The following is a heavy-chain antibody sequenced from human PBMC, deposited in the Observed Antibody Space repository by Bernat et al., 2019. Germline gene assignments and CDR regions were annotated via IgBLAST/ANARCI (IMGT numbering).Heavy chain of an antibody. CDR1: GFTFSSYA. Sequence: QVQLVESGGGVVQPGRSLRLSCAASGFTFSSYAMHWVRQAPGKGLEWVAVISYDGSNKYYADSVKGRFTISRDNSKNTLYLQMNSLRAEDTAVYYCARENGDFYRYYFDYWGQGTLVTVSS. V-gene: IGHV3-30-3*01. CDR2: ISYDGSNK. D-gene: IGHD4-17*01. CDR3: ARENGDFYRYYFDY. J-gene: IGHJ4*02.